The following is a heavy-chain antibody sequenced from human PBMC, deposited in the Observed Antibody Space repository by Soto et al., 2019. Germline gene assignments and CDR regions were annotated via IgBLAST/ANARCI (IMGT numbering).Heavy chain of an antibody. CDR1: GGSISSGAYY. Sequence: QVQLQESGPGLVKPSQTLSLTCTVSGGSISSGAYYWSWIRQPPGKGLEWIGYIYYSGSTYYKPSLKRRVTVSVDTSKIHVSLKLSSVTAADTAVYYCARAPRSAWYYFDYWGQGTLVTVSS. J-gene: IGHJ4*02. V-gene: IGHV4-30-4*01. CDR3: ARAPRSAWYYFDY. CDR2: IYYSGST.